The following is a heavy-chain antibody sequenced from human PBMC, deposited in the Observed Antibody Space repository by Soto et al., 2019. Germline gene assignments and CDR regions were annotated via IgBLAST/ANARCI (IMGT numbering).Heavy chain of an antibody. V-gene: IGHV5-51*01. CDR3: ARAFRSNYYAF. Sequence: PGESLKISCKGSGFTFTTYWIGWVRQVPGKGLEWMGVIYPDDSDTRYSPSFQGRVTISADKSSSTAYLQWSSLEASETAVYYCARAFRSNYYAFWGQGTLVTVSS. D-gene: IGHD3-3*01. J-gene: IGHJ1*01. CDR2: IYPDDSDT. CDR1: GFTFTTYW.